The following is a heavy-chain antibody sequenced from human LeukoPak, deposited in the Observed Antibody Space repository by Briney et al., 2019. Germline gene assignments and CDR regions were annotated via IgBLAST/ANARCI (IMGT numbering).Heavy chain of an antibody. CDR1: GFTFSSYG. J-gene: IGHJ6*02. CDR3: AKDMGIAVQYHYGMDV. V-gene: IGHV3-30*18. CDR2: ISYDGSNK. D-gene: IGHD6-19*01. Sequence: GGSLRLSCAASGFTFSSYGIHWVRQAPGKGLEWVAIISYDGSNKYYADSVKGRFTISRDNSKNTLYLQMNSLRAEDTAVYYCAKDMGIAVQYHYGMDVWGQGTTVTVSS.